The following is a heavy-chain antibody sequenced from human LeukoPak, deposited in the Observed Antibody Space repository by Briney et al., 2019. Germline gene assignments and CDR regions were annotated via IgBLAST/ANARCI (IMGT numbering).Heavy chain of an antibody. J-gene: IGHJ4*02. CDR2: INEDGSEK. CDR1: GFTFSSFL. D-gene: IGHD6-25*01. CDR3: ARGSGLLFDY. V-gene: IGHV3-7*01. Sequence: WGSLRLSCAASGFTFSSFLMSWFRQAPGKGREYMADINEDGSEKHYVDSVKGRFTISRDNDKNSLYLQMNSLRDEDTAVYYCARGSGLLFDYWDQGTLVTVSS.